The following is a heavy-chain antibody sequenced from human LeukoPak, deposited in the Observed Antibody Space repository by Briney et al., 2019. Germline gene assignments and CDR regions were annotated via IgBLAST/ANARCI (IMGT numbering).Heavy chain of an antibody. CDR1: GYSISSGNW. Sequence: SETLSLTCAVSGYSISSGNWWGWIRQPPGKGLEWIGYIYYTGSIYYNPSLKSRVTMSVDTSKNQFSLKLRSVTAVDTAVYYCARNAAGFEGGFDPWGQGTLVTVSS. J-gene: IGHJ5*02. V-gene: IGHV4-28*05. CDR2: IYYTGSI. D-gene: IGHD3-10*01. CDR3: ARNAAGFEGGFDP.